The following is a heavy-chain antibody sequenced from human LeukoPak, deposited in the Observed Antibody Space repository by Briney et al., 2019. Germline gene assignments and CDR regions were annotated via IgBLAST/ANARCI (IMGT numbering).Heavy chain of an antibody. CDR3: ARLLRFNWNPYYFDY. J-gene: IGHJ4*02. CDR2: IYYSGRT. D-gene: IGHD1-20*01. CDR1: GGSISSYY. Sequence: SETLSLTCTVSGGSISSYYWSWIRQPPGKGLEWIGYIYYSGRTNYNPSLKSRVTISVDTSKNQFSLKLNSVTAADTAAYYCARLLRFNWNPYYFDYWGQGTLVTVSS. V-gene: IGHV4-59*08.